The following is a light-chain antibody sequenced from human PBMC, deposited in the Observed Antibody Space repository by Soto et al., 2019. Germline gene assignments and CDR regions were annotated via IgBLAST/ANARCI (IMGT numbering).Light chain of an antibody. Sequence: DIPMTQSPSTLSASVGDRITITCRASQSIRDWLAWYQQKPGKAPKLLIYKASSLESGVPSRFSGSGSGTEFTLTISSLQPDDFATYYCQQYYSHPLTFGGGTMVELK. CDR2: KAS. V-gene: IGKV1-5*03. CDR3: QQYYSHPLT. CDR1: QSIRDW. J-gene: IGKJ4*01.